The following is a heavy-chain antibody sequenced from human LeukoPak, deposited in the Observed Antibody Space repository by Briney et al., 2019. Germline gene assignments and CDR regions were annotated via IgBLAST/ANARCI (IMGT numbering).Heavy chain of an antibody. J-gene: IGHJ4*02. CDR3: ASSLATAGTGGFDY. V-gene: IGHV4-39*07. CDR1: GGSISSSSYY. CDR2: IYYSGST. Sequence: SETLSLTCTVSGGSISSSSYYWGWIRQPPGKGLEWIGSIYYSGSTYYNPSLKSRVTISVDTSKNQFSLKLSSVTAADTAVYYCASSLATAGTGGFDYWGQGTLVTVSS. D-gene: IGHD6-13*01.